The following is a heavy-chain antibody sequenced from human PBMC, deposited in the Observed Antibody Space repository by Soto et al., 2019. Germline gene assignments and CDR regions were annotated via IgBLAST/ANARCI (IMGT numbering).Heavy chain of an antibody. V-gene: IGHV3-9*01. CDR1: GFKIDDYA. J-gene: IGHJ3*01. CDR2: ISWKSGSM. Sequence: EVQLVESGGDLVQPGRSLRLACTASGFKIDDYAMHWVPQAPGKGLEWVSGISWKSGSMNYADSVKGRFTISRNNAKNSLYLQMNSLRSEDTALYYCAKDIYDILTGYSRGDGLDLWGHGTMVTVSS. D-gene: IGHD3-9*01. CDR3: AKDIYDILTGYSRGDGLDL.